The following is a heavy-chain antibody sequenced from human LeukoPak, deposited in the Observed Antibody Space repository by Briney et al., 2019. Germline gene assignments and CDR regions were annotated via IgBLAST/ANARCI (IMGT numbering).Heavy chain of an antibody. CDR3: ARGDIVVVVAAASGGYWFDP. J-gene: IGHJ5*02. CDR1: GGSFSDCY. Sequence: KPSETLSLTCAVYGGSFSDCYWSWIRQPPGKGLEWIGEINHSGSTNYNPSLKSRVTISVDTSKNQFSLKLSSVTAADTAVYYCARGDIVVVVAAASGGYWFDPWGQGTLVTVSS. V-gene: IGHV4-34*01. CDR2: INHSGST. D-gene: IGHD2-15*01.